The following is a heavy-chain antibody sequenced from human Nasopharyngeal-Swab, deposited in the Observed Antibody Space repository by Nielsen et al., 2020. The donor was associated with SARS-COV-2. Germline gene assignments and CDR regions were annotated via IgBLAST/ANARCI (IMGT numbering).Heavy chain of an antibody. Sequence: SETLSLTCTVSGGSISSSSYYWAWIRQPPGKGLEWIGSISSSGSTYYNPSLKSRVTISVDTSKNQSSLKLSSMTAADTAPYYCARIAATIVDRGAGKYYFDYWGQGTLVTVSS. CDR1: GGSISSSSYY. V-gene: IGHV4-39*01. CDR2: ISSSGST. CDR3: ARIAATIVDRGAGKYYFDY. J-gene: IGHJ4*02. D-gene: IGHD5-12*01.